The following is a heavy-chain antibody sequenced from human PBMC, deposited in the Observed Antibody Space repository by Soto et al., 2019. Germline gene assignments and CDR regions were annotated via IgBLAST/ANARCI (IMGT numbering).Heavy chain of an antibody. Sequence: ASVKVSCKASGYTFTSYGISWVRQAPGQGLEWMGWISAYNGNTNYAQKLQGRVTMTTDTSTSTAYMELRSLRSDDTAVYYCARDRVPAAVEYYYYYYMDFWGKGTTVTVSS. CDR3: ARDRVPAAVEYYYYYYMDF. J-gene: IGHJ6*03. D-gene: IGHD2-2*01. CDR1: GYTFTSYG. CDR2: ISAYNGNT. V-gene: IGHV1-18*01.